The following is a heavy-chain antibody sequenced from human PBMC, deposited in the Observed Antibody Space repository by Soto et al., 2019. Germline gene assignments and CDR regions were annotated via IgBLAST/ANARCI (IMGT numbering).Heavy chain of an antibody. CDR3: ARMRPTHNYLDY. V-gene: IGHV2-70*01. CDR2: IDWDDDK. J-gene: IGHJ4*02. Sequence: SVPTRVNPIQTLAPTCTFPGFPLSTSVMCVSWIRQPPGKALEWLALIDWDDDKYYSTSLKTRLTISKDTSKNQVVLTMTNMDTVDTATYYCARMRPTHNYLDYWGQGTLVTVSS. CDR1: GFPLSTSVMC.